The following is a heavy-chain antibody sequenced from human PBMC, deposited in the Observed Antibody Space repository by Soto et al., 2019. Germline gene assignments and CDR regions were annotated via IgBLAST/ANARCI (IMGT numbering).Heavy chain of an antibody. CDR2: IYYTGNT. CDR3: ARKPDGHNPFDY. D-gene: IGHD1-1*01. J-gene: IGHJ4*02. CDR1: GHSISSSNW. V-gene: IGHV4-28*01. Sequence: QVQLQESGPGLVKPSDTLSLTCAVSGHSISSSNWWVWIRQPPGKGLEWIGYIYYTGNTYYNPSLKSRVTMSVDTSKNQFSLKLPSVTAVDTAVYYCARKPDGHNPFDYWGQGTLVTVSS.